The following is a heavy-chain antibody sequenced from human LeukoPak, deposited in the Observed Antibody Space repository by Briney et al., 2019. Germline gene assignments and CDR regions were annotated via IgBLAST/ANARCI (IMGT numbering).Heavy chain of an antibody. CDR1: GFVFSDSW. CDR2: IEKNGSGK. J-gene: IGHJ5*02. Sequence: GGSLRLSCTVSGFVFSDSWMAWIRQAPGKGLEWVAIIEKNGSGKNYVDSVKGRFIISRDNAKNSLFLQMDSLKVEDTAIYYCTTDRWYSADHWGQGTLVTVSS. CDR3: TTDRWYSADH. D-gene: IGHD2-15*01. V-gene: IGHV3-7*03.